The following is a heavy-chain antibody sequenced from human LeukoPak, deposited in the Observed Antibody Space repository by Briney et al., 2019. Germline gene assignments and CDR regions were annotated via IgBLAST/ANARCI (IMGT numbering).Heavy chain of an antibody. V-gene: IGHV1-2*02. CDR3: ARAFYYDSRLANY. Sequence: ASVKVSCKASGYTFTGYYMHWVRQAPGQGLEWMGWINPNSGGTNYAQKFQGRVTMTRDTSISTAYMELSRLRSDDTAVYYCARAFYYDSRLANYWGQGTLVTVSS. J-gene: IGHJ4*02. CDR2: INPNSGGT. D-gene: IGHD3-22*01. CDR1: GYTFTGYY.